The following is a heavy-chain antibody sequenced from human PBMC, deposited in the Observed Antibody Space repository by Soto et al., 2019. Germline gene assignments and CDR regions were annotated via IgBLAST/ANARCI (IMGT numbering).Heavy chain of an antibody. CDR1: GYSFTSYG. CDR2: ISAYNGNT. D-gene: IGHD3-3*01. V-gene: IGHV1-18*04. CDR3: ARDTIFGVVNLGY. Sequence: ASVKVSCKASGYSFTSYGISWVRQAPGQGLEWMGWISAYNGNTKYTQKLQGRVTMTTDTSTSTAYMELRSLRSDDTAVYYCARDTIFGVVNLGYWGQGTLVTVSS. J-gene: IGHJ4*02.